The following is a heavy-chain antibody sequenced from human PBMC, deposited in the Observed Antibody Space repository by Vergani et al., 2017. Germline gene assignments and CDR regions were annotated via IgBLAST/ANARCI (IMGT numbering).Heavy chain of an antibody. CDR1: GGSFSGYY. CDR3: AGRSGIVYDIFSGTQYFFDF. J-gene: IGHJ4*02. Sequence: QVQLQQWGAGLLKPSETLSLTCAVYGGSFSGYYWSWIRQPPGKGLEWIGEINHSGSTNYNPSLKSRVTISVDTSNNHFSLRLNSLTAADTAVYYCAGRSGIVYDIFSGTQYFFDFWGQGTLVTVSS. CDR2: INHSGST. D-gene: IGHD3-9*01. V-gene: IGHV4-34*01.